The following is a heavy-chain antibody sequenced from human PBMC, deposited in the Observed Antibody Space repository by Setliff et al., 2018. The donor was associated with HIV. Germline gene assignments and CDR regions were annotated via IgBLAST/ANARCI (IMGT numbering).Heavy chain of an antibody. CDR3: VRPGCSTSSCYSSNGSDL. CDR1: GYTFTKYW. J-gene: IGHJ3*01. Sequence: GESLKISCQGSGYTFTKYWIGWVRQMPGKGLEWMGVIYPVDSGTRYSPSFQGQVTISADRSISTAYLQWSSLKASDTAMYYCVRPGCSTSSCYSSNGSDLWGPGTMVTVSS. D-gene: IGHD2-2*02. V-gene: IGHV5-51*01. CDR2: IYPVDSGT.